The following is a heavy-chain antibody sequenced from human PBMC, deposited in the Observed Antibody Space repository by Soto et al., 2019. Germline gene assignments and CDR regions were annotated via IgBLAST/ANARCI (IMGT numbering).Heavy chain of an antibody. J-gene: IGHJ4*02. CDR3: ARVRKRFGELLSGGFDY. Sequence: PSETLSLTCAVSSGSISSSNWWSWVRQPPGKGLEWIGEIYHSGSTNYNPSLKSRVTISVDKSKNQFSLKLSSVTAADTAVYYCARVRKRFGELLSGGFDYWGQGTLVTVSS. CDR2: IYHSGST. D-gene: IGHD3-10*01. CDR1: SGSISSSNW. V-gene: IGHV4-4*02.